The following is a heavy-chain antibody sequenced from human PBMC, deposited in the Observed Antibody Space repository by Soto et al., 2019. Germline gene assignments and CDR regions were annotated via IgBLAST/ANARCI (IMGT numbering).Heavy chain of an antibody. Sequence: EVQLVESGGGLVQPGGSLRLSCAASGFILSSYEVNWVRQAPGKGLEWVSYISSSGGTIYYADSVKGRFTISRDNAKNSLYLQMDSLRAEDTAVYYCARVRLGSGDIDYWGQGTLVTVSS. V-gene: IGHV3-48*03. CDR3: ARVRLGSGDIDY. D-gene: IGHD4-17*01. CDR1: GFILSSYE. J-gene: IGHJ4*02. CDR2: ISSSGGTI.